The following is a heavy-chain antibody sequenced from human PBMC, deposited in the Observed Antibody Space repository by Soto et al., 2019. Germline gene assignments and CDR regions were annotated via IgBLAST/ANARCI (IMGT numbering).Heavy chain of an antibody. D-gene: IGHD3-9*01. Sequence: QVQLQESGPGLVKPSQTLSLTCTVSGGSISSGDYYWSWIRQPPGKGLEWIGYIYYSGSTYYNPSLKSRVTISVDTSKNQFSLKLSSVTAADTAVYYCARDPKYYDILTGTFEPSSWYYGMDVWGQGTTVTVSS. CDR3: ARDPKYYDILTGTFEPSSWYYGMDV. V-gene: IGHV4-30-4*01. CDR1: GGSISSGDYY. CDR2: IYYSGST. J-gene: IGHJ6*02.